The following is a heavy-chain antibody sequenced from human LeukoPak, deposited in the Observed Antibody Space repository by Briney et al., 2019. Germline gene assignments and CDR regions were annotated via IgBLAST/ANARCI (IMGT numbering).Heavy chain of an antibody. Sequence: GGSLRLSCAASGFTFSSYGMSWVRQAPGKGLEWVSAISGSGGSTYYADSVKGRFTISRDNSKNTLYLQTNSLRAEDTAVYYCAKTPRYSSSWSSWFDPWGQGTLVTVSS. CDR1: GFTFSSYG. CDR2: ISGSGGST. J-gene: IGHJ5*02. V-gene: IGHV3-23*01. CDR3: AKTPRYSSSWSSWFDP. D-gene: IGHD6-13*01.